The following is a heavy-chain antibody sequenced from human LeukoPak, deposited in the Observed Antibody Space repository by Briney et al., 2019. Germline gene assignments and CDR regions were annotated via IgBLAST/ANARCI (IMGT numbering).Heavy chain of an antibody. D-gene: IGHD6-13*01. V-gene: IGHV2-70*11. CDR3: ARIRDPAYSSSWYDDY. CDR1: GFSLSTSGMC. Sequence: SGPALVKPTQTLTLTCTSSGFSLSTSGMCVSWIRQPPGKALEWLARIDWDDDKYYSTSLKTRLTISKDTSKNQVVLTMTNMDPVDTATYYCARIRDPAYSSSWYDDYWGQGTLVTVSS. J-gene: IGHJ4*02. CDR2: IDWDDDK.